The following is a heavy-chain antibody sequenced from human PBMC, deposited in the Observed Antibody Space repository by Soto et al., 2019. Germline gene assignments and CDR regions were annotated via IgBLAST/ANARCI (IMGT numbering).Heavy chain of an antibody. CDR1: GDGVTTKSAG. CDR3: AKSPPDCTGGRCYSFNY. Sequence: QHLSLTYAISGDGVTTKSAGWNWIRQSPSRGLEWLGRTYYRSKWGNDYALSVKGRITISPDTSKNQFYLQLDSVTPEDTAVYYCAKSPPDCTGGRCYSFNYWGQGTRV. V-gene: IGHV6-1*01. CDR2: TYYRSKWGN. J-gene: IGHJ4*02. D-gene: IGHD2-15*01.